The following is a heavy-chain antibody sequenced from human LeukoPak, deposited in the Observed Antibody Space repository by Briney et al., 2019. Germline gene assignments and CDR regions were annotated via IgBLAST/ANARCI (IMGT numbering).Heavy chain of an antibody. D-gene: IGHD3-3*01. Sequence: GRSLRLSCAASGFTFSSYAMHWVRQAPGKGLEWVAVISYDGSNKYYADSVKGRFTISRDNSKNTLYLQMNSLRAEDTAVYYCARDDYDFWGDLIIILGIYYYGMDVWGQGTTVTVSS. J-gene: IGHJ6*02. CDR2: ISYDGSNK. CDR1: GFTFSSYA. V-gene: IGHV3-30-3*01. CDR3: ARDDYDFWGDLIIILGIYYYGMDV.